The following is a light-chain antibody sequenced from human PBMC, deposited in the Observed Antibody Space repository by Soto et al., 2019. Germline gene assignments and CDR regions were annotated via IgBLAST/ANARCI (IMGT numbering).Light chain of an antibody. CDR3: AARDDRLNGRV. J-gene: IGLJ2*01. Sequence: QLVLIQPPSVSGAPGQTVTISCSGSSSNIGDNAVTWYQQVPGKAPRLLIYYDDLLPSGVSDRFSGSKSGTSASLAISGLQPEDEADYYCAARDDRLNGRVFGRGTKVTVL. V-gene: IGLV1-36*01. CDR1: SSNIGDNA. CDR2: YDD.